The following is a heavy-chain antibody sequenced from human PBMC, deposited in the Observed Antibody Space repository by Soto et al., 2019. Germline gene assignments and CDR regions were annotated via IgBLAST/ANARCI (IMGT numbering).Heavy chain of an antibody. CDR1: GFTFSSYA. D-gene: IGHD4-17*01. Sequence: EVQLLESGGGLVQPGGSLRLSCAASGFTFSSYAMNLVRQAPGKGLECVSVISGSGGSTYYADAVKGRFTISRDNSKNTLYLQMNSLRAEDTAVYYCAKRTVGWYFDLWGRGTLVTVSS. CDR3: AKRTVGWYFDL. J-gene: IGHJ2*01. CDR2: ISGSGGST. V-gene: IGHV3-23*01.